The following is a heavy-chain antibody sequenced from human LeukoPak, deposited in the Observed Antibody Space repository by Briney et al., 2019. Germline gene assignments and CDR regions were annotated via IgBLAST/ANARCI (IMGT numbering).Heavy chain of an antibody. CDR3: ARHSNGGCTSTRCHIDY. V-gene: IGHV4-39*01. J-gene: IGHJ4*02. Sequence: SETLSLTCTVSGDSISSSRYYWGWIRQPPGKGLEWLGTVYHSGSTYFNPSLESRVTVSVDTSKNQFSLKLSSVTAADTAVYYCARHSNGGCTSTRCHIDYWGQGTLVTVSS. CDR2: VYHSGST. CDR1: GDSISSSRYY. D-gene: IGHD2-2*01.